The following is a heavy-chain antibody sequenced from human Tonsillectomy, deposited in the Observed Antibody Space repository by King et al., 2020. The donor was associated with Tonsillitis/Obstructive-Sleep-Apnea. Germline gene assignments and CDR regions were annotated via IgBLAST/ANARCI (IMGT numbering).Heavy chain of an antibody. Sequence: VQLPQWGAGLLKPSETLSLTCAVYGGSFSGYYWSWLRQPPGKGLEWIGEINHSGSTNYNPSLKSRVTISVDTSKNQFSLKLSSVTAADTAVYYCARSSRDYDYIWGSYRDYYFDYWGQGTLVTVSS. D-gene: IGHD3-16*02. CDR2: INHSGST. J-gene: IGHJ4*02. CDR3: ARSSRDYDYIWGSYRDYYFDY. CDR1: GGSFSGYY. V-gene: IGHV4-34*01.